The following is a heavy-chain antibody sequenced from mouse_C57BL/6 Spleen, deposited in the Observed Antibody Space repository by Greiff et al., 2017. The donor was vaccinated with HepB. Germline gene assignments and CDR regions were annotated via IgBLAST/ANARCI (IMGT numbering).Heavy chain of an antibody. Sequence: EVQLQQSGAELVRPGASVKLSCTASGFNIKDDYMPWVKQRPEKGLEWIGWIDPENGDTEYASKFQDKATITADTTSNTAYLQLSSLTSEDTAVYYCTRAFTTVVAFDYWGQGTTLTVSS. CDR1: GFNIKDDY. CDR3: TRAFTTVVAFDY. CDR2: IDPENGDT. V-gene: IGHV14-4*01. D-gene: IGHD1-1*01. J-gene: IGHJ2*01.